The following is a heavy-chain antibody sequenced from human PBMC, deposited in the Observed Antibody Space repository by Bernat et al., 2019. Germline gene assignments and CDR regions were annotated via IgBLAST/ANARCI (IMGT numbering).Heavy chain of an antibody. J-gene: IGHJ5*02. CDR1: GGSISSSNW. CDR2: IYHSGST. V-gene: IGHV4-4*02. CDR3: AQYGSGLFDP. Sequence: QVQLQESGPGLVKPSGTLSLTCAVSGGSISSSNWWSLVRQPPGKGLEWMGEIYHSGSTNYNPSPKSRVTITVDKSKKQFFLKLSSVTAPDTVVYYCAQYGSGLFDPWGQGTLVTVSS. D-gene: IGHD3-10*01.